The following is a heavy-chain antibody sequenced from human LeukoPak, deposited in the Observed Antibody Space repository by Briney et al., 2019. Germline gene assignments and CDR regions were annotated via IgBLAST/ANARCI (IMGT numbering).Heavy chain of an antibody. V-gene: IGHV1-69*02. Sequence: SVKVSCKASGGTFSSYTISWVRQAPGQGLEWMGRIIPILGIANYAQKFQGRVTITADNSPSTAYMELSSLRSEDTAMYNGASLPVTRFDYWGKGNLVTVSS. J-gene: IGHJ4*02. D-gene: IGHD4-11*01. CDR1: GGTFSSYT. CDR3: ASLPVTRFDY. CDR2: IIPILGIA.